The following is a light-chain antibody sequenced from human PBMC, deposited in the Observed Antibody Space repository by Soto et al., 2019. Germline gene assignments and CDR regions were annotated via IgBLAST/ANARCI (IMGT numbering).Light chain of an antibody. CDR3: CSYAGSTTYV. V-gene: IGLV1-51*01. CDR1: SSNIGNNY. Sequence: QSVLTQSPSVSAAPGQKVTISCSGSSSNIGNNYVSWYQQLPGTAPKLMIYEGTKRPSGVSNRFSGSKSGNTASLAISGLQAEDEADYYCCSYAGSTTYVFGTGTKLTVL. CDR2: EGT. J-gene: IGLJ1*01.